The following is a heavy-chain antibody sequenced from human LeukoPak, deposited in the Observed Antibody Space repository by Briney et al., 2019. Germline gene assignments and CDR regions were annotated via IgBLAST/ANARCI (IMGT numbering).Heavy chain of an antibody. J-gene: IGHJ4*02. CDR3: AKERGCSGGTCARIPDY. CDR2: IYYSGST. Sequence: PSETLSLTCTVSGGSISSSSYYWGWIRQPPGKGLEWIGSIYYSGSTYYNPSLKSRVTISVDTSKNQFSLKLSSVTAADTAVYYCAKERGCSGGTCARIPDYWGQGTLVTVSS. CDR1: GGSISSSSYY. V-gene: IGHV4-39*02. D-gene: IGHD2-15*01.